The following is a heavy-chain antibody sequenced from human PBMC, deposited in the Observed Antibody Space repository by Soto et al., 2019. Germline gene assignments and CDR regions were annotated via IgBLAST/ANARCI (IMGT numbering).Heavy chain of an antibody. CDR1: GFTFSSYA. Sequence: EVQLLESGGGLVQPGESLRLSCAASGFTFSSYAMSWVRQAPGKGLEWVSGISGSDDSTYYADSVERRFTISRDNSKNTRYLQMTSLGAEDTAVYYCAKRSSSSTFDYWGQGTLVTVSS. CDR3: AKRSSSSTFDY. J-gene: IGHJ4*02. V-gene: IGHV3-23*01. CDR2: ISGSDDST. D-gene: IGHD6-6*01.